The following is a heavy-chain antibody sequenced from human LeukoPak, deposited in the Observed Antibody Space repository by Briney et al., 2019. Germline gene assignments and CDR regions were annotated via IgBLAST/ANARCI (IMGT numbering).Heavy chain of an antibody. D-gene: IGHD5/OR15-5a*01. Sequence: PSETLSLTCTVSGGSISTSSYYWGWVRQPPGKGLEWIGNIFYSGSTYYSPSLKSRVTISLDTSRNQFSLKLNSVTAADTAVYYCARRGYSVLRYWGQGTLVTVSS. CDR3: ARRGYSVLRY. CDR1: GGSISTSSYY. CDR2: IFYSGST. V-gene: IGHV4-39*07. J-gene: IGHJ4*02.